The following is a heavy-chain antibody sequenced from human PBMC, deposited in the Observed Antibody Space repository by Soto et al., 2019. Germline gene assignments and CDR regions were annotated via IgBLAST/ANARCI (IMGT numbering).Heavy chain of an antibody. J-gene: IGHJ6*03. CDR1: GFTFSSYS. V-gene: IGHV3-21*01. Sequence: EVQLVESGGGLVKPGGSLRLSCAASGFTFSSYSMNWVRQAPGKGLEWVSSISSSSSYIYYADSVKGRFTISRDNAKNSLYLQMNSLRAEDTAVYYCARGRDGDYNYYYDYMDVWGKGTTVTVSS. CDR2: ISSSSSYI. CDR3: ARGRDGDYNYYYDYMDV. D-gene: IGHD4-17*01.